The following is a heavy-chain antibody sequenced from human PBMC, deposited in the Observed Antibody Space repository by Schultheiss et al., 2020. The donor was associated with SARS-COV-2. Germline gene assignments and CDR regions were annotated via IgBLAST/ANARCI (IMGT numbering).Heavy chain of an antibody. D-gene: IGHD2-15*01. J-gene: IGHJ6*02. V-gene: IGHV3-21*01. CDR2: ISSSSSYI. CDR3: ARDNWCSGGSCSNYYGVDVWGQGTTVQYYGMDV. Sequence: GESLKISCAASGFTFSSYSMNWVRQAPGKGLEWVSSISSSSSYIYYADSVKGRFTISRDNAKNSLYLQMNSLRAEDTAVYYCARDNWCSGGSCSNYYGVDVWGQGTTVQYYGMDVWGQGTTVTVSS. CDR1: GFTFSSYS.